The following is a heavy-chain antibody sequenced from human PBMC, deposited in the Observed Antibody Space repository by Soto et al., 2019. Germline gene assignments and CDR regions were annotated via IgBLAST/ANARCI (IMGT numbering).Heavy chain of an antibody. J-gene: IGHJ4*02. Sequence: QVQLVESGGNLVKPGGSLRLSCAGSGFTFSDYYMSWIRQAPGKGLEWVSYISSSGNIIYYAHSVKGRFTISRDNAKNSLYLQMNSLRAEDTGVYYCARDLGYCASDGYFDYWGQGTLVTVSS. CDR1: GFTFSDYY. D-gene: IGHD3-22*01. V-gene: IGHV3-11*01. CDR3: ARDLGYCASDGYFDY. CDR2: ISSSGNII.